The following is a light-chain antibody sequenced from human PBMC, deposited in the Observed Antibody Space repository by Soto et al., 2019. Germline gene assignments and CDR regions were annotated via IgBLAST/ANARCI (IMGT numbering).Light chain of an antibody. CDR1: SSDVGGYNY. Sequence: QSVLTQPPSASGSPGQSVTISCTGTSSDVGGYNYVSWYQQHPGKAPKRMIYEVSKRPSGVPDRFSGSKSGNTASLTVSGLQAEDEADYYCSSYAGSNNFNVFGTGTKVTVL. CDR3: SSYAGSNNFNV. CDR2: EVS. V-gene: IGLV2-8*01. J-gene: IGLJ1*01.